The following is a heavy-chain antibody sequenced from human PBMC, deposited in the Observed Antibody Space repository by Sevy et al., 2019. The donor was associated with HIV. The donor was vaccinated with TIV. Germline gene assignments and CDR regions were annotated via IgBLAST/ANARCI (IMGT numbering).Heavy chain of an antibody. V-gene: IGHV1-2*02. CDR2: INPNSGGT. J-gene: IGHJ4*02. D-gene: IGHD1-1*01. CDR1: GYTFTGYY. CDR3: ARDLTLVTTGMIDY. Sequence: ASVKVSCKASGYTFTGYYMHWVRQAPGQGLEWMGWINPNSGGTNYAQKFQGRLTMTRDTSISTAYMELSRLRSDDTAVYYCARDLTLVTTGMIDYWGQGTLVTVSS.